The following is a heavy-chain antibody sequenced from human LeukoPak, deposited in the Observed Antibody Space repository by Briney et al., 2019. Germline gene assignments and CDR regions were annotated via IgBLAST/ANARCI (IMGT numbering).Heavy chain of an antibody. D-gene: IGHD3-22*01. Sequence: SETLSLTCAVYGGSFSGYYWSWIRQPPGKGLEWIGEINHSGSTNYNPSLKSRVTISVDTSKNQFSLKLSSVTAADTAVYYCASRPLYDGSPNDYWGQGTLVTVSS. CDR3: ASRPLYDGSPNDY. CDR1: GGSFSGYY. V-gene: IGHV4-34*01. J-gene: IGHJ4*02. CDR2: INHSGST.